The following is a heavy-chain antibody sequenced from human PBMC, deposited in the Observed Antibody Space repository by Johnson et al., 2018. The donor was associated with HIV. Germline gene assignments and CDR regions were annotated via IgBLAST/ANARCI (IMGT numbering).Heavy chain of an antibody. V-gene: IGHV3-33*06. CDR2: IWYDGSNK. Sequence: QVQLVESGGGVVQPGRSLRLSCATSGFIFNNYGMHWVRQAPGKGLEWVAVIWYDGSNKFYLDSVKGRFPISRDNSKNTLYLQMTSLRVEDAAVYYCAKDVVDGYNRWGGFDFWGQGTMVTVST. J-gene: IGHJ3*01. CDR1: GFIFNNYG. D-gene: IGHD5-24*01. CDR3: AKDVVDGYNRWGGFDF.